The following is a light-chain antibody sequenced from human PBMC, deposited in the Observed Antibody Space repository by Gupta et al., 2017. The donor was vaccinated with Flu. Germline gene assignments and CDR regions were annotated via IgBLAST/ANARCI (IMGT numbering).Light chain of an antibody. Sequence: QSALTQPASVSGSPGQSITISCTETSSDVGGYNYVSWYQQRPGKAPKLMIYDVSNRPSGVSNRFSGPKSGNTASLTISGLQAEDEADYYCSSYTSGSALVVVFGGGTKLTVL. J-gene: IGLJ2*01. CDR2: DVS. CDR1: SSDVGGYNY. CDR3: SSYTSGSALVVV. V-gene: IGLV2-14*01.